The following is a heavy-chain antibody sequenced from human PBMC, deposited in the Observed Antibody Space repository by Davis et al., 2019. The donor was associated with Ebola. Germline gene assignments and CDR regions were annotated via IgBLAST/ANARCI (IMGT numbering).Heavy chain of an antibody. CDR3: ARDNGLSGSSWFDYYYYYGMDV. Sequence: PGGSLRLSCAASGFTFSSYSMNWVRQAPGKGLEWVSYISSSSSTIYYADSVKGRFTISRDNAKNSLYLQMNSLRDEDTAVYYCARDNGLSGSSWFDYYYYYGMDVWGQGTTVTVSS. CDR2: ISSSSSTI. CDR1: GFTFSSYS. V-gene: IGHV3-48*02. D-gene: IGHD6-13*01. J-gene: IGHJ6*02.